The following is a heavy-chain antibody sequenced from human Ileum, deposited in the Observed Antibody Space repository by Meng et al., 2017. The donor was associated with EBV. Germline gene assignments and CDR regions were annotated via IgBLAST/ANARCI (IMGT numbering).Heavy chain of an antibody. CDR1: GGSFSGYS. CDR2: INHSGST. D-gene: IGHD3-16*01. CDR3: ARGGPFHY. J-gene: IGHJ4*02. V-gene: IGHV4-34*01. Sequence: QVQLQQWGAGLLKPSETLSLTCAVYGGSFSGYSWSWIRQPPGKGLEWIGEINHSGSTNYKPSLKSRVTISVDTSKNQFSLRLSSVTAADSAVYFCARGGPFHYWGQGTLVTVSS.